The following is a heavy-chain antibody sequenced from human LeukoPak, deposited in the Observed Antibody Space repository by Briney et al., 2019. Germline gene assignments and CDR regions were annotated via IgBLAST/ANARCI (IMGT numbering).Heavy chain of an antibody. V-gene: IGHV3-7*01. CDR3: ARSKAGGY. D-gene: IGHD3-10*01. J-gene: IGHJ4*02. CDR1: GFTFNKYW. CDR2: VNQDGTEK. Sequence: PGGSLRLSCAASGFTFNKYWMTWVRQAPGKGLEWVANVNQDGTEKYYVDSVKDRFIISRDNAKNSLYLHMNSLRAEDTAVYYCARSKAGGYWGQGTLVIVST.